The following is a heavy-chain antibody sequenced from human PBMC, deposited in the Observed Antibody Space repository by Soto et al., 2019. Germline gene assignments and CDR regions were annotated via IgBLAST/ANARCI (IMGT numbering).Heavy chain of an antibody. J-gene: IGHJ4*02. D-gene: IGHD1-26*01. CDR1: GLTFSSYA. V-gene: IGHV3-64*01. CDR2: ISRNGGST. CDR3: AREGGSYYFDY. Sequence: EVQLVESGGGLVQSGGSVRLSCAASGLTFSSYALHWVRQAPGKGLEYVSTISRNGGSTYNANSVKGRFTISRDNSKNTLYLQMGSLRTEDMAVYYCAREGGSYYFDYWAQGTLVTVSS.